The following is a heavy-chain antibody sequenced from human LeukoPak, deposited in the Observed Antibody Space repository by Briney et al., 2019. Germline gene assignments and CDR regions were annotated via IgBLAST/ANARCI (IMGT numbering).Heavy chain of an antibody. V-gene: IGHV1-18*01. CDR1: GYTFTSYG. D-gene: IGHD2-2*01. Sequence: ASVKVSCKASGYTFTSYGISWVRQAPGQGLEWMGWISAYDGNTNYAQKRQGRVTMTTDTSTSTAYMELRSLRSDDTAVYYGARDCSVYCSSISCCFRAFDIWGQGTMVTVSS. CDR3: ARDCSVYCSSISCCFRAFDI. CDR2: ISAYDGNT. J-gene: IGHJ3*02.